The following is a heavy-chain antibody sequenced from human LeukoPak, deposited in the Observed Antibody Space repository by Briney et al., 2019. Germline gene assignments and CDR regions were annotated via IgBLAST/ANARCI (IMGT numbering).Heavy chain of an antibody. V-gene: IGHV1-18*01. CDR3: ARDYSPTYSGSYLWAFDI. CDR1: GYTFTSYG. Sequence: EASVKVSCKASGYTFTSYGISWVRQAPGQGLEWMGWISAYNGNTNYAQKLQGRVTMTTDTSTSTAYMELRSLRSDDTAVYYCARDYSPTYSGSYLWAFDIWGQGTMVTVSS. J-gene: IGHJ3*02. D-gene: IGHD1-26*01. CDR2: ISAYNGNT.